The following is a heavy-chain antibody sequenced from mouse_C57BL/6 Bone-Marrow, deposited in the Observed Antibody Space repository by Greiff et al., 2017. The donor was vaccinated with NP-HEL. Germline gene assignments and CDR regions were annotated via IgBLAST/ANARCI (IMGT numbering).Heavy chain of an antibody. Sequence: EVQLQQSGPVLVKPGASVKMSCKASGYTFTDYYMNWVKQSHGKSLEWIGVINPYNGGTSYNQKFKGKATLTVDKSSSTAYRELNSLTSEDSAVYYCARVLFYYDYVWFAYWGQGTLVTVSA. V-gene: IGHV1-19*01. CDR2: INPYNGGT. J-gene: IGHJ3*01. D-gene: IGHD2-4*01. CDR3: ARVLFYYDYVWFAY. CDR1: GYTFTDYY.